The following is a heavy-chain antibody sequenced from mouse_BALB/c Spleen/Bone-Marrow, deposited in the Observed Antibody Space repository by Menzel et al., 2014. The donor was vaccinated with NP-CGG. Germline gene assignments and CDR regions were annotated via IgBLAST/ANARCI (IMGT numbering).Heavy chain of an antibody. Sequence: VQLQHSGPELVKPGASVKMSCKASGYIFTAYVMHWVKQKPGQGLEWIGFFNPYNDDSNYNEMFKGKATLTSDKSSSTAYMELSSLTSEDSAVYYCAREGWLLRFDYWGQGTTLTVSS. J-gene: IGHJ2*01. CDR1: GYIFTAYV. CDR3: AREGWLLRFDY. V-gene: IGHV1-14*01. CDR2: FNPYNDDS. D-gene: IGHD2-3*01.